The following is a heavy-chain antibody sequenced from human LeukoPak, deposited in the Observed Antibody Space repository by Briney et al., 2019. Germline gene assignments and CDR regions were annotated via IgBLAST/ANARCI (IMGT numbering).Heavy chain of an antibody. J-gene: IGHJ4*02. V-gene: IGHV4-59*08. CDR3: ARRGYSNYEDY. D-gene: IGHD4-11*01. Sequence: PSETLPVTCTVSGGSISSYYWSWIRQPPGKGLEWIGYIYYSGSTNYNPSLQSRVTISVDTSKNQFSLKLSSVTAADTAVYYCARRGYSNYEDYWGQGTLVTVSS. CDR1: GGSISSYY. CDR2: IYYSGST.